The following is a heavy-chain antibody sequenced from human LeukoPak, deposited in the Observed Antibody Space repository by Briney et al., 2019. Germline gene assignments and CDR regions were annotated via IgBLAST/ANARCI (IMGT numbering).Heavy chain of an antibody. V-gene: IGHV1-8*01. Sequence: ASVNVSCKASGYTFTSYDINWVRQATGQGLEWMGWMNPNSGNTGYAQKFQGRVTMTRNTSISTAYMELSSLRSEDTAVYYCARGLFHDFWSGYYHWGQGTLVTVSS. CDR3: ARGLFHDFWSGYYH. D-gene: IGHD3-3*01. CDR2: MNPNSGNT. J-gene: IGHJ5*02. CDR1: GYTFTSYD.